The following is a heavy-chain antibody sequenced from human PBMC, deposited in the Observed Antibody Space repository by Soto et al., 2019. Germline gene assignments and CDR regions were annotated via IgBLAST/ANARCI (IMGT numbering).Heavy chain of an antibody. CDR1: GGSISSGGYC. CDR2: IYYSGST. D-gene: IGHD2-15*01. Sequence: SETLSLTCTVSGGSISSGGYCWSWIRQHPGKGLEWIGYIYYSGSTYYNPSLKSRVTTSVDTSKDQFSLKLSSVTAADTAVYYCAVGRDGYSMDVWGQGTTVTVSS. J-gene: IGHJ6*02. CDR3: AVGRDGYSMDV. V-gene: IGHV4-31*03.